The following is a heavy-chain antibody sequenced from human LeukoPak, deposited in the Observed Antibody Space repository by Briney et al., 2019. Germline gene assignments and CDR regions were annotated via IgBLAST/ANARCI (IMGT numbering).Heavy chain of an antibody. CDR2: IKQDGSEI. V-gene: IGHV3-7*04. CDR3: ARGVESFDY. CDR1: GFTFSSYW. Sequence: VQPGGSLRLSCAASGFTFSSYWMSWVRQAPGRGLQWVASIKQDGSEIYYVDSVKGRFSISRDNDKNSLYLQMNSLRAEDTAVYYCARGVESFDYWGQGTLVTVSS. D-gene: IGHD5-24*01. J-gene: IGHJ4*02.